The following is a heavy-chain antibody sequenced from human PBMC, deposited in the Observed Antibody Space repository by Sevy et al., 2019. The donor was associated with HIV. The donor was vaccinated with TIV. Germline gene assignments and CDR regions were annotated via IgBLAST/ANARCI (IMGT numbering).Heavy chain of an antibody. Sequence: GGSLRLSCAASGFTFSNNAMSWVRQAPGKGLEWVSVSSGSGGSTYYADSVKGRFTISRDNSKNTLYLQMNSLRAEDTAVYYCAKVQYYDFWSGYLSFDYWGQGTLVTVSS. CDR1: GFTFSNNA. D-gene: IGHD3-3*01. V-gene: IGHV3-23*01. J-gene: IGHJ4*02. CDR2: SSGSGGST. CDR3: AKVQYYDFWSGYLSFDY.